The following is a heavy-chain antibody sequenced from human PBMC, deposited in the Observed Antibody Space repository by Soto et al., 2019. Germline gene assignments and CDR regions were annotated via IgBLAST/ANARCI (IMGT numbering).Heavy chain of an antibody. Sequence: QVQLQESGPGLVKPSQTLSLTCTVSGGSISSGGYYWSWIRQHPGKGLEWIGYIYSSGSTYYHPSLKSRXXXXXDTSKNQFSLKLXSVXAADTAVYYCAXXXIAAAAPPDYWGQGTLVTVSS. CDR1: GGSISSGGYY. J-gene: IGHJ4*02. CDR2: IYSSGST. CDR3: AXXXIAAAAPPDY. V-gene: IGHV4-31*03. D-gene: IGHD6-13*01.